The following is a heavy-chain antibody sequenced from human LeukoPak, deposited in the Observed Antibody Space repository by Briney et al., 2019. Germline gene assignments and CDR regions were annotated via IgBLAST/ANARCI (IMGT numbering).Heavy chain of an antibody. Sequence: PGGSLRLSCAASGFTFSSYAMHWVRQAPGKGLEWVAVISYDGSNKYYADSVKGRFTISRDNSKNTLYLQMNSLRAEDTAVYYCARDRRVAGPDAFDIWGQGTMVTVSS. D-gene: IGHD6-19*01. J-gene: IGHJ3*02. CDR1: GFTFSSYA. CDR3: ARDRRVAGPDAFDI. CDR2: ISYDGSNK. V-gene: IGHV3-30-3*01.